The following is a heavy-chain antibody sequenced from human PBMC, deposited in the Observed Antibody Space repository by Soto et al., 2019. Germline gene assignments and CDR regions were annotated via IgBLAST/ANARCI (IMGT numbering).Heavy chain of an antibody. Sequence: QLQLQESGSGLVQPSQTLSLTCAVSGGSISSGGYSWSWIRQPPGKGLEWIGYISHSGRTYYNPALKSRVTISVDRSKNQFALKLSSVNAADTAVYCCARVPGPWGQGTLVTVSS. D-gene: IGHD7-27*01. V-gene: IGHV4-30-2*01. CDR2: ISHSGRT. CDR3: ARVPGP. J-gene: IGHJ5*02. CDR1: GGSISSGGYS.